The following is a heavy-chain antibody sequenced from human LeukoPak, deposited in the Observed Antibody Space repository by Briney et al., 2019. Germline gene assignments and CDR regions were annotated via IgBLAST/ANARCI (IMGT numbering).Heavy chain of an antibody. D-gene: IGHD6-13*01. J-gene: IGHJ6*02. CDR2: RNPNSGRT. CDR1: GYTFTNYD. V-gene: IGHV1-8*01. Sequence: ASVKVSCKASGYTFTNYDINWVRQATGQGLEWMGWRNPNSGRTGFAQKFQGRLTMTADTSISTAYVELSSLTSDDTAVYYCARGPVSTHGMDVWGQGTTVTVSS. CDR3: ARGPVSTHGMDV.